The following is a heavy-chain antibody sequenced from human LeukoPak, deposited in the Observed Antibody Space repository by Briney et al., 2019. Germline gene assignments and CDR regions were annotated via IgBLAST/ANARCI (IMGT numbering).Heavy chain of an antibody. J-gene: IGHJ4*02. D-gene: IGHD3-22*01. Sequence: ASVKVSCKASGGTFSSYAISWVRQAPGQGLEWMGRIIPILAIANYAQKFQGRVTITADKSTSTAYMELSSLRSEDTAVYYCAASYYYDSSGYCFDYWGQGTLVTVSS. CDR1: GGTFSSYA. V-gene: IGHV1-69*04. CDR3: AASYYYDSSGYCFDY. CDR2: IIPILAIA.